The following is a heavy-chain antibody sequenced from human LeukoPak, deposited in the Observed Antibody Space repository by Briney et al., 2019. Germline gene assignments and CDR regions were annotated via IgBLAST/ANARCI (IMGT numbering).Heavy chain of an antibody. Sequence: ASVKVSCKASGYTFTSYYMHWVRQAPGQGLEWMGWINPNSGGTNYAQKFQGRVTMTRDTSISTAYMELSRLRSDDTAVYYCAREAAAGTGSAFDIWGQGTMVTVSS. J-gene: IGHJ3*02. D-gene: IGHD6-13*01. CDR3: AREAAAGTGSAFDI. CDR1: GYTFTSYY. CDR2: INPNSGGT. V-gene: IGHV1-2*02.